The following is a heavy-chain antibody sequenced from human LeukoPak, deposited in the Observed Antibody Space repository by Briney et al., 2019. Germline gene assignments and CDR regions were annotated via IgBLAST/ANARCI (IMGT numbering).Heavy chain of an antibody. V-gene: IGHV4-39*01. J-gene: IGHJ4*02. Sequence: SSETLSLTCTVSGGSISSYYWSWIRQPPGKGLEWIGSIYYSGSTYYNPSLKSRVTISVDTSKNQFSLKLSSVTAADTAVYYCARRYSSGWFGVGNDYWGQGTLVTVSS. CDR3: ARRYSSGWFGVGNDY. CDR1: GGSISSYY. D-gene: IGHD6-19*01. CDR2: IYYSGST.